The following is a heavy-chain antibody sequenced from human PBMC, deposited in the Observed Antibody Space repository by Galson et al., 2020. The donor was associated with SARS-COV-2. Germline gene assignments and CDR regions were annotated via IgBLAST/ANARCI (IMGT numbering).Heavy chain of an antibody. D-gene: IGHD3-22*01. Sequence: ETSETLSLTCTVPGGSISSYYWSWIRQPPGKGLEWIGYIYYSGSTNYNPSLKSRVTISVDTSKNQFSLKLSSVTAADTAVYYCARLSLGTYYYDSSGYYAPQDAFDIWGQGTMVTVSS. CDR3: ARLSLGTYYYDSSGYYAPQDAFDI. V-gene: IGHV4-59*08. J-gene: IGHJ3*02. CDR2: IYYSGST. CDR1: GGSISSYY.